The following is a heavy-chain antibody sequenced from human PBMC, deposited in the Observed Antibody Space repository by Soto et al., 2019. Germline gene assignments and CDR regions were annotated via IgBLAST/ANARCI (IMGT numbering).Heavy chain of an antibody. CDR1: GFTYVDYA. CDR3: TKVLRYFDWSPPFDY. J-gene: IGHJ4*02. D-gene: IGHD3-9*01. Sequence: GSVRLCCTASGFTYVDYAMSWFRQAPGKGMEWVGFIRSKAYGGTTEYAASVKGRFTISRDDSKSIAYLQMNSLKTEDTAVYYCTKVLRYFDWSPPFDYWGQGTLVTVSS. CDR2: IRSKAYGGTT. V-gene: IGHV3-49*03.